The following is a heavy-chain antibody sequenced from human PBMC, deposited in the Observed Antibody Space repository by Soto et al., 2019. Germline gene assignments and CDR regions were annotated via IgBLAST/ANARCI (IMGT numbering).Heavy chain of an antibody. CDR2: IYTSGST. J-gene: IGHJ6*02. D-gene: IGHD5-12*01. V-gene: IGHV4-4*07. CDR3: ARDKSGYSGYDPTSYYYYGMDV. Sequence: PSETLSLTCTVSGGSISSYYWSWIRQAAGKGLEWIGRIYTSGSTNYNPSLKSRVTMSVDTSKNQFSLKLSSVTAADTAVYYCARDKSGYSGYDPTSYYYYGMDVWGQGTTVTVSS. CDR1: GGSISSYY.